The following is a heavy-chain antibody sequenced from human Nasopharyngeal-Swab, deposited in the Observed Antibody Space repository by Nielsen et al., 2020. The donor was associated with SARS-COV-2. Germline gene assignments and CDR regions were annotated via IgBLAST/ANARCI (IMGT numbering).Heavy chain of an antibody. V-gene: IGHV4-30-4*07. CDR3: ARGPYSSGYPYYYYYYMDV. CDR2: IYYSGST. Sequence: WIRQPPGKGLEWIGYIYYSGSTYYNPSLKSRVTISVDTSKNQFSLKLSSVTAADTAVYYCARGPYSSGYPYYYYYYMDVWGKGTTVTVS. D-gene: IGHD3-22*01. J-gene: IGHJ6*03.